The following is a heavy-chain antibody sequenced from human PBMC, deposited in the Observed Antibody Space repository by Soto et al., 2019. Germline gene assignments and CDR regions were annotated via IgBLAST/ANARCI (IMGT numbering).Heavy chain of an antibody. D-gene: IGHD1-7*01. CDR3: VRRVSGNYDY. CDR2: ISSNGGTT. CDR1: GFTFSSYD. V-gene: IGHV3-64*01. Sequence: EVQLAESGGGMVQPGGSLRLSCVASGFTFSSYDMHWVRQAPGKGLEYVSSISSNGGTTYYGNSVKCRFTISRDNSKNTLYLPVGALGAQDMAVYYCVRRVSGNYDYWGQGTLVTVSS. J-gene: IGHJ4*02.